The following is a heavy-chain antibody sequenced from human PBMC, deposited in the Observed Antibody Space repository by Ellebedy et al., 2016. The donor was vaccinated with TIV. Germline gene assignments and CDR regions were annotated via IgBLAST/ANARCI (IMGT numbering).Heavy chain of an antibody. CDR3: ARGYCTTTSCWHNFDY. CDR2: ISGYNGNTNGNR. Sequence: ASVKVSXKASSYTFTSYGISWVRQAPGQGLEWMGWISGYNGNTNGNRKYGQKVQGRVTMTTDTSTSTAYMELRSLRSDDTAVYYCARGYCTTTSCWHNFDYWGQGTLVTVSS. D-gene: IGHD2-2*01. V-gene: IGHV1-18*01. J-gene: IGHJ4*02. CDR1: SYTFTSYG.